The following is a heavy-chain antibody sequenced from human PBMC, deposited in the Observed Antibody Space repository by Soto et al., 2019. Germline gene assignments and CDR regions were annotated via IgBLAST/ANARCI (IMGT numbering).Heavy chain of an antibody. V-gene: IGHV3-30*18. J-gene: IGHJ4*02. D-gene: IGHD2-15*01. Sequence: QVQLVESGGGVVQPGRSLRLSCAASGFTFSSYGMHWVRQAPGKGLEWVAVISYDGSNKYYADSVKGRFTISRDNSKNTLYLQMNSLRAEDTPAYYSAKRMVPLLVLDYWGQGTLVTVSS. CDR3: AKRMVPLLVLDY. CDR1: GFTFSSYG. CDR2: ISYDGSNK.